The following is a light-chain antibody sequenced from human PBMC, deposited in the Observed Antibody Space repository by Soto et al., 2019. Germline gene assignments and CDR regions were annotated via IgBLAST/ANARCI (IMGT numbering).Light chain of an antibody. V-gene: IGKV3-20*01. CDR2: AAS. Sequence: EIVLTQSPGSLSLPPGEGSTLSCRASETIKKNYLAWYQQQPGQAPRLLIYAASRRATGIPDRFSGGGSGTDFTLTISRLEPEDIAVFYCQQYAESPITFGQGTRLEIK. CDR3: QQYAESPIT. CDR1: ETIKKNY. J-gene: IGKJ5*01.